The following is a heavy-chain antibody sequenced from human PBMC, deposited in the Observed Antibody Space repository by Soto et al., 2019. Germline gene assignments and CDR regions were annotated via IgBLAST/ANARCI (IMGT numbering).Heavy chain of an antibody. CDR2: ISGDGVNK. CDR3: ARRLTTSVTAMGY. J-gene: IGHJ4*02. CDR1: GFIFSDYA. V-gene: IGHV3-30-3*01. D-gene: IGHD4-17*01. Sequence: VGSLRLSCSASGFIFSDYAINWVRQAPGKGLEWVAVISGDGVNKYIADSVKGRFIISRDNSRNTVFLQMNSLGLEDTAIYYCARRLTTSVTAMGYWGQGALVTVSS.